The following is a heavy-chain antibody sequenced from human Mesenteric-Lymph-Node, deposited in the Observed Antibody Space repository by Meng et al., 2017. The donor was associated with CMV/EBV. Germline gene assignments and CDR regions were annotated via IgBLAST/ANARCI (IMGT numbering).Heavy chain of an antibody. CDR1: GFTFSSYE. D-gene: IGHD4-23*01. V-gene: IGHV3-48*03. Sequence: GESLKISCAASGFTFSSYEMNWVRQAPGKGLEWVSYISSSGTTIYYADSVKGRFTISRDNANNSLYLQMNSLRAEDTALYYCARVYGGNSGGPLDYWGQGTLVTVSS. CDR3: ARVYGGNSGGPLDY. CDR2: ISSSGTTI. J-gene: IGHJ4*02.